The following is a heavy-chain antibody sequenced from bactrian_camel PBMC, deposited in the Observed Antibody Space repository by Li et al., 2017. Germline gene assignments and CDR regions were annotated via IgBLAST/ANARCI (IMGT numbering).Heavy chain of an antibody. Sequence: HVQLVESGGGSVQAGWSLRLSCAASRYMYDNGCMGWFRQAPGKGLEWVSSIYSDGSKTRDADSVKGRFTASTDYAKNMVYLQMNSLKPEDTAVYYCVRDGDGGWRFAYWGQGTQVTVS. CDR2: IYSDGSKT. CDR3: VRDGDGGWRFAY. CDR1: RYMYDNGC. J-gene: IGHJ4*01. V-gene: IGHV3-2*01. D-gene: IGHD7*01.